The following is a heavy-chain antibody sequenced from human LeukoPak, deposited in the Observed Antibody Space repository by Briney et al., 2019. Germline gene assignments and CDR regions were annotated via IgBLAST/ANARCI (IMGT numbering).Heavy chain of an antibody. Sequence: SVKVSCKASRGTFSSYAISWVRQAPGQGLEWMAGMIPIFGTANYAQKFQGRVTITADESTSTAYMELSSLRSEDTAVYYCARDLTLDPPYGGEVYDPWGQGTLVTVSS. J-gene: IGHJ5*02. CDR1: RGTFSSYA. CDR3: ARDLTLDPPYGGEVYDP. V-gene: IGHV1-69*13. D-gene: IGHD4-23*01. CDR2: MIPIFGTA.